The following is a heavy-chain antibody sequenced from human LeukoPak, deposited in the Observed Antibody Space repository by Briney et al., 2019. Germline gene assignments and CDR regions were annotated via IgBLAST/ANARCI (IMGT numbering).Heavy chain of an antibody. CDR1: EFAFSTYN. Sequence: GGSLRLSCAASEFAFSTYNMNWVRQAPGKGLEWVSYTSTGSSTTYYADSVKGRFTISRDNVENSLYLQMNSLRDEDTAVYYCARPLDSSNNYFDYWGQGTLVTVSA. D-gene: IGHD6-13*01. V-gene: IGHV3-48*02. CDR3: ARPLDSSNNYFDY. CDR2: TSTGSSTT. J-gene: IGHJ4*02.